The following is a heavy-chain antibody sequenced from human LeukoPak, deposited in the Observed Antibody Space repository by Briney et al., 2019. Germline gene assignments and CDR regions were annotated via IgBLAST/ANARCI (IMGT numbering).Heavy chain of an antibody. CDR1: GYTFTGYY. V-gene: IGHV1-2*02. Sequence: ASVKVSCKASGYTFTGYYMHWVRQAPGQGLEWMGWINPNSGGTNYAQKFQGRVTMTRDTSISTAYTELSRLRSDDTAVYYCARGGSLWFGDNNWFDPWGQGTLVTVSS. J-gene: IGHJ5*02. CDR2: INPNSGGT. D-gene: IGHD3-10*01. CDR3: ARGGSLWFGDNNWFDP.